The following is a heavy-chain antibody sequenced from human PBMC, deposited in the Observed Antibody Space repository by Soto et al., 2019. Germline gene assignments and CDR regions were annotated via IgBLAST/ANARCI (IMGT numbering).Heavy chain of an antibody. CDR1: GGSISSGGYY. Sequence: QVQLQESGPGLVKPSQTLSLTCTVSGGSISSGGYYWSWIRQHPGKGLEWIGYIYYSGSTYYNPSLKSRVIISVDTSKNQFSLKLRSVTAADTAVYYCARDLRFRGFYGMDVWGQGTTVTVSS. CDR3: ARDLRFRGFYGMDV. J-gene: IGHJ6*02. CDR2: IYYSGST. V-gene: IGHV4-31*03. D-gene: IGHD3-10*01.